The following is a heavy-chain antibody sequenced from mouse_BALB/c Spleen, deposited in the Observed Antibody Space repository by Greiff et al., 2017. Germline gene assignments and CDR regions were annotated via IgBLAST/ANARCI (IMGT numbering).Heavy chain of an antibody. CDR1: GFNIKDYY. CDR3: NAPYYYAMDY. V-gene: IGHV14-4*02. J-gene: IGHJ4*01. Sequence: DVKLQESGAELVRSGASVKLSCTASGFNIKDYYMHWVKQRPEQGLEWIGWIDPENGDTEYAPKFQGKATMTADTSSNTAYLQLSSLTSEDTAVYYCNAPYYYAMDYWGQGTSVTVSS. CDR2: IDPENGDT.